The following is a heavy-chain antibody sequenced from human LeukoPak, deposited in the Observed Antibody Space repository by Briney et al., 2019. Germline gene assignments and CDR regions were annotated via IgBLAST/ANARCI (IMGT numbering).Heavy chain of an antibody. V-gene: IGHV1-69*13. CDR3: ARDASYYYGMDV. CDR1: GGTFSSYA. J-gene: IGHJ6*02. D-gene: IGHD3-16*01. CDR2: IIPIFGTA. Sequence: ASVKVSCKASGGTFSSYAISWVRQAPGQGLEWMGGIIPIFGTASYAQKFQGRVTITADESTSTAYMELSSLRSEDTAVYYCARDASYYYGMDVWGQGTTVTVSS.